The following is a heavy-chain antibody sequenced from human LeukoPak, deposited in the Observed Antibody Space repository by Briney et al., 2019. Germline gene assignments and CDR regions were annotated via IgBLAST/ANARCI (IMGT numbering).Heavy chain of an antibody. CDR1: GFTFSDYY. V-gene: IGHV3-11*05. CDR2: ISSSSSYT. CDR3: AKVGSSGPPDY. D-gene: IGHD6-19*01. Sequence: GGSLRLSCAASGFTFSDYYMSWIRQAPGKGLEWVSYISSSSSYTNYADFVKGRFTISRDNSKNTLYLQMNSLRAEDTAVYYCAKVGSSGPPDYWGQGTLVTVSS. J-gene: IGHJ4*02.